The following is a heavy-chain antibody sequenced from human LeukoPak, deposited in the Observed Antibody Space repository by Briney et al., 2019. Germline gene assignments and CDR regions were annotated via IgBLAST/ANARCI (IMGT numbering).Heavy chain of an antibody. CDR2: INPNSGGT. D-gene: IGHD2-8*01. CDR1: GYTFTGYY. Sequence: ASVKVSCKASGYTFTGYYMHWVRQAPGQGLEWMGRINPNSGGTNYAQKFQGRVTMTEDTSTDTAYMELSSLRSEDTAVYYCAIYCTNGVCLDYWGQGTLVTVSS. J-gene: IGHJ4*02. V-gene: IGHV1-2*06. CDR3: AIYCTNGVCLDY.